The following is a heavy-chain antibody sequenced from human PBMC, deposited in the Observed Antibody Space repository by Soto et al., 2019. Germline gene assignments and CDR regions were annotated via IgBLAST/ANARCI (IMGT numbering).Heavy chain of an antibody. CDR2: ISAYNGNT. J-gene: IGHJ6*02. V-gene: IGHV1-18*01. D-gene: IGHD6-13*01. CDR3: ARRTGSSWYKIHYYYGMDV. CDR1: GYTFTSYG. Sequence: ASVKVSCKASGYTFTSYGISWVRQAPGQGLEWMGWISAYNGNTNYAQKLQGRVTMTTDTSTSTAYMELRSLRSDDTAVYYCARRTGSSWYKIHYYYGMDVWGQGTTVTV.